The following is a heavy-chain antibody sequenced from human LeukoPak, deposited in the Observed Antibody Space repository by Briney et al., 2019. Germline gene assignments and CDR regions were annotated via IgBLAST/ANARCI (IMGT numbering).Heavy chain of an antibody. V-gene: IGHV1-2*02. CDR1: GHTFTGYY. Sequence: ASVKVSCKASGHTFTGYYMHWVRQAPGQGLEWMEWINPNSGGTNYAQKFQGRVTMTRDTSISTAYMELSRLRSDDTAVYYCARVAVTTQGGLDYWGQGTLVTVSS. D-gene: IGHD4-17*01. J-gene: IGHJ4*02. CDR2: INPNSGGT. CDR3: ARVAVTTQGGLDY.